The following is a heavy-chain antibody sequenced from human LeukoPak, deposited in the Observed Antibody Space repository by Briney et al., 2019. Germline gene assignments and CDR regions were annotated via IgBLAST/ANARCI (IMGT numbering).Heavy chain of an antibody. CDR2: KKQDGSEK. CDR3: ARDIYSSSWPYYYYYYMDV. V-gene: IGHV3-7*01. CDR1: GFTFSSYW. D-gene: IGHD6-13*01. Sequence: GGSLRLSCAASGFTFSSYWMSWVRQAPGKGLEWVANKKQDGSEKYYVDSVKGRFTISRDNAKNSLYLQMNSLRAEDTAVYYCARDIYSSSWPYYYYYYMDVWGKGTTVTVSS. J-gene: IGHJ6*03.